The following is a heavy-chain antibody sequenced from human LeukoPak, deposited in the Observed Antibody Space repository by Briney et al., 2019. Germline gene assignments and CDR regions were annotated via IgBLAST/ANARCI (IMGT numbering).Heavy chain of an antibody. CDR1: GFTFSSYS. CDR3: ARAGSRGWSSLYYFDY. CDR2: ISSSSSYI. Sequence: GGSLRLSCAASGFTFSSYSMNWVRQAPGKGLEWVSSISSSSSYIYYADSVKGRFTISRDNAKNSLYLQMNSLRAEDTAVYYCARAGSRGWSSLYYFDYWGQGTLVTVSS. V-gene: IGHV3-21*01. J-gene: IGHJ4*02. D-gene: IGHD6-19*01.